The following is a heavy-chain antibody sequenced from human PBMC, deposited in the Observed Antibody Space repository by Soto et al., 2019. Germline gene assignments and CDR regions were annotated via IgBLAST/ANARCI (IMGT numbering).Heavy chain of an antibody. CDR2: SIPVFGTA. D-gene: IGHD6-13*01. CDR3: AIPLPKQQLVRGAFDH. Sequence: QVQLVQSGAEVKKPGSSVKHSCKTSGGTFRNYAINWVRQAPGQGLEWMGGSIPVFGTANYAQTFQGRFTITADESTSTAYMELSSLRSEDTAVYYCAIPLPKQQLVRGAFDHWGQGTLVTVAS. V-gene: IGHV1-69*01. J-gene: IGHJ4*02. CDR1: GGTFRNYA.